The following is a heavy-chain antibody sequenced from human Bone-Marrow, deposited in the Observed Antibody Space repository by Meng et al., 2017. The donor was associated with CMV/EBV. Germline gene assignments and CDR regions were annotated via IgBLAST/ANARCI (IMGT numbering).Heavy chain of an antibody. CDR2: IYYSGST. CDR1: GGSVSSGSYY. D-gene: IGHD3-3*01. J-gene: IGHJ5*02. CDR3: ARGTSGLFIGGGIDP. V-gene: IGHV4-61*01. Sequence: GSLRLSCTVSGGSVSSGSYYWSWIRQPPGKGLEWIGYIYYSGSTNYNPSLKSRVTIPVDTSKNQFSLKLSSVTAADTAVYYCARGTSGLFIGGGIDPWGQGTLVTVSS.